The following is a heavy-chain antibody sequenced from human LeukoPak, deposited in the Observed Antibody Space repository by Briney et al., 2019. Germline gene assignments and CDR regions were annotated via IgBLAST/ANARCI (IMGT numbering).Heavy chain of an antibody. CDR2: IKSKTDGGTT. D-gene: IGHD6-13*01. V-gene: IGHV3-15*07. CDR1: DFTFSNAW. CDR3: TTDPVPGIAAAGTSY. Sequence: GGYLRLSCAASDFTFSNAWMNWVRQAPGKGLEWVVRIKSKTDGGTTDYAAPVKGRFTISRDDSKNTLYLQMNSLKTEDTAVYYCTTDPVPGIAAAGTSYWGQGTLVTVSS. J-gene: IGHJ4*02.